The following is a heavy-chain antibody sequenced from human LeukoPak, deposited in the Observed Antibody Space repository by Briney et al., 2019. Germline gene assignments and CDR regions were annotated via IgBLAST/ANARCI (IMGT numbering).Heavy chain of an antibody. V-gene: IGHV1-18*01. CDR1: GYTFTSYG. Sequence: ASVKVSCKASGYTFTSYGISWVRQAPGQGLEWMGWISAYNGNTNYAQKLQGRVTMTTDTSTSTAYMELRSLRSDDTAVYYCARDTNGNYYDSSGHSTTGLDPWGQGTLVTVSS. J-gene: IGHJ5*02. CDR3: ARDTNGNYYDSSGHSTTGLDP. CDR2: ISAYNGNT. D-gene: IGHD3-22*01.